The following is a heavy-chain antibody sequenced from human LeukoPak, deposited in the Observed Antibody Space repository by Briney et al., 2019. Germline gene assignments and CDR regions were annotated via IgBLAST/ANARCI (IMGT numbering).Heavy chain of an antibody. J-gene: IGHJ4*02. D-gene: IGHD3-16*02. CDR2: IKQDGSEK. CDR3: ASENYDYVWGSYRLDY. Sequence: GGSLRLSCAASGFTFSSYWMSWVRQAPGKGLEWVANIKQDGSEKYYVDSVKGRFTISRDNAKNSLYPQMNSLRAEDTAVYYCASENYDYVWGSYRLDYWGQGTLVTVSS. CDR1: GFTFSSYW. V-gene: IGHV3-7*01.